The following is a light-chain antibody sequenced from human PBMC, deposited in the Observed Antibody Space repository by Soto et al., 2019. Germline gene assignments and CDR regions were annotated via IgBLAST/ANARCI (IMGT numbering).Light chain of an antibody. Sequence: EIVLTQSPANLSLSPGEGATLSCRASQSVSSYLAWYQQKPGQAPRLLIYDASNRATGIPARFSGSGSGTDFTLTISSLDPEDFAVYYCQQRRNWPPITFGQGTRLENK. CDR1: QSVSSY. CDR2: DAS. V-gene: IGKV3-11*01. CDR3: QQRRNWPPIT. J-gene: IGKJ5*01.